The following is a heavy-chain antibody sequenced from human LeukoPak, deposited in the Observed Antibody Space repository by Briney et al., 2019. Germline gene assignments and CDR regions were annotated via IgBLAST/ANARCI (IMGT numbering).Heavy chain of an antibody. V-gene: IGHV3-7*01. Sequence: GGSLRLSCAASGFTFSTYWMSWVRQAPGKGLEGVANIKQDGREKYYVDSVKGRFTISRDNAKNSLDLQMNSLRAEDTANYYCARYCSSTSCYNEVLDYWGQGTLVTVSS. J-gene: IGHJ4*02. CDR3: ARYCSSTSCYNEVLDY. D-gene: IGHD2-2*02. CDR1: GFTFSTYW. CDR2: IKQDGREK.